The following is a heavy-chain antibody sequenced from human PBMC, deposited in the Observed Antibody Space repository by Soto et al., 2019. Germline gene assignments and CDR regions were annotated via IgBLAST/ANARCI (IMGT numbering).Heavy chain of an antibody. Sequence: GESLNISWKCSWYMPATWHNFTSYGIAWVRQMPGEGLEWMGNIYPGDSDTRYSPSFQGQVTISADKSINTVYMQWSSLKASDTAMYYCARLGFVFDFLSGYYIVHHYYGIDVWGQGNTVTVSS. V-gene: IGHV5-51*01. J-gene: IGHJ6*02. D-gene: IGHD3-3*01. CDR2: IYPGDSDT. CDR1: WYMPATWHNFTSYG. CDR3: ARLGFVFDFLSGYYIVHHYYGIDV.